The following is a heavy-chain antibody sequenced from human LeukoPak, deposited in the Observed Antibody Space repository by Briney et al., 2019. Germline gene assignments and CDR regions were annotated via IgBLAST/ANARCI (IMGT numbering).Heavy chain of an antibody. CDR3: ARGRYCSGGSCYLDY. CDR1: GGSISSYY. V-gene: IGHV4-59*01. CDR2: IYYSGRT. D-gene: IGHD2-15*01. J-gene: IGHJ4*02. Sequence: SETLSLTCTVSGGSISSYYWSWIRQPPGKGLEWIGYIYYSGRTNNNPSLKSRVTISVDTSKNQFSLKLNSVTAADTAVYYRARGRYCSGGSCYLDYWGQGTLVTVPS.